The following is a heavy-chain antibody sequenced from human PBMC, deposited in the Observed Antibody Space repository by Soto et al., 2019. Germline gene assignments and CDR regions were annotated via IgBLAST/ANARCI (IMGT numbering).Heavy chain of an antibody. Sequence: SVKVSCKASGGTFSSYAISWVRQAPGQGLEWMGGIIPIFGTANYAQKFQGRVTITADKSTSTAYMELSSLRSEDTAVYYCARVLKYNWNRFDYWGQGTLVTVYS. CDR2: IIPIFGTA. D-gene: IGHD1-20*01. CDR3: ARVLKYNWNRFDY. J-gene: IGHJ4*02. V-gene: IGHV1-69*06. CDR1: GGTFSSYA.